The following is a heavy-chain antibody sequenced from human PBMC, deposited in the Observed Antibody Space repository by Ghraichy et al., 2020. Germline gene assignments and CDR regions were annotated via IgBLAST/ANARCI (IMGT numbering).Heavy chain of an antibody. Sequence: GGSLRLSCAASGFTFSSYWMSWVRQAPGKGLEWVANIKQDGSEKYYVDSVKGRFTISRDNAKNSLYLQMNSLRAEDTAVYYCARVVRDYDILTGYYNRYYFDYWGQGTLVTVSS. CDR2: IKQDGSEK. J-gene: IGHJ4*02. CDR3: ARVVRDYDILTGYYNRYYFDY. V-gene: IGHV3-7*03. D-gene: IGHD3-9*01. CDR1: GFTFSSYW.